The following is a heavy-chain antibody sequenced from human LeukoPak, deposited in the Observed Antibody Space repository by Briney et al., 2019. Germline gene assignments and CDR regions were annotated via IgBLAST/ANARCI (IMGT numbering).Heavy chain of an antibody. V-gene: IGHV1-18*01. J-gene: IGHJ4*02. CDR3: ARAYYGGNLVPDY. D-gene: IGHD4-23*01. Sequence: ASVKVSRKASGYTFTSYGISWVPQAPGQGLEWMGWISAYNGNTKYAQKLQGRVTMTTDTSTSTDYMELRSLRSDDTAVYYCARAYYGGNLVPDYWGQGTLVTVSS. CDR1: GYTFTSYG. CDR2: ISAYNGNT.